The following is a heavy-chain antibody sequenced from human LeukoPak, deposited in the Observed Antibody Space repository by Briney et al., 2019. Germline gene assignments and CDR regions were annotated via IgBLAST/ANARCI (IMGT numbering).Heavy chain of an antibody. CDR3: ARLTPRVDTAMADYYYYYDMDV. J-gene: IGHJ6*02. CDR1: GGSISGSSYY. Sequence: SETLSLTCTVSGGSISGSSYYWGWIRQPPGKGLEWIGSIYYSGSTYYNPSLKSRVTISVDTSKNQFSLKLSSVTAADTAVYYCARLTPRVDTAMADYYYYYDMDVWGQGTTVTVSS. D-gene: IGHD5-18*01. V-gene: IGHV4-39*01. CDR2: IYYSGST.